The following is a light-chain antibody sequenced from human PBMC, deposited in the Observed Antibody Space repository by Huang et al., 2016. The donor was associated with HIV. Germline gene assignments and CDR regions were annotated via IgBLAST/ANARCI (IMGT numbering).Light chain of an antibody. V-gene: IGKV1-39*01. CDR2: AAS. Sequence: DIQMTQSPFSLSASVGDRVTITCRASQSISSYLNWYQQKPGKAPKILIYAASTLQSGIPSRFSGSGAGTDFTLTITSLQPEDFATYYCQQTYIIPITFGQGTKLEIE. CDR1: QSISSY. J-gene: IGKJ2*01. CDR3: QQTYIIPIT.